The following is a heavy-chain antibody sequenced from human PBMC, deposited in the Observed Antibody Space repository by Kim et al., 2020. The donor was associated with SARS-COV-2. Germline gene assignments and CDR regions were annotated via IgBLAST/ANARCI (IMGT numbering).Heavy chain of an antibody. J-gene: IGHJ4*02. Sequence: GGSLRLSCAASGFTFSSYEMNWVRQAPGKGLEWVSYISSSGSTIYYADSVKGRFTISRDNAKNSLYLQMNSLRAEDTAVYYCARDICSSTSCYVDYWGQGTLVTVSS. V-gene: IGHV3-48*03. D-gene: IGHD2-2*01. CDR1: GFTFSSYE. CDR3: ARDICSSTSCYVDY. CDR2: ISSSGSTI.